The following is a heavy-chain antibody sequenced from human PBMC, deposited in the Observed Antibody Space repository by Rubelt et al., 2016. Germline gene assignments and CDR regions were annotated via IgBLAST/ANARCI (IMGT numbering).Heavy chain of an antibody. CDR3: ARVEQQLGLDY. J-gene: IGHJ4*02. Sequence: QVQLQQWGAGLLKPSETLSLTCAVYGGSFSGYYWSWIRQPPGKGLEWIGEINHSGSTNYKPSLKSRVTISVDTFKSQFSLKLSSVTAADTAVYYCARVEQQLGLDYWGQGTLVTVSS. V-gene: IGHV4-34*01. CDR2: INHSGST. D-gene: IGHD6-13*01. CDR1: GGSFSGYY.